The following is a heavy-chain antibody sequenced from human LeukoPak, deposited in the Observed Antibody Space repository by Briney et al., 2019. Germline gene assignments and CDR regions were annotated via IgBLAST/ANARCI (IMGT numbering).Heavy chain of an antibody. J-gene: IGHJ4*02. CDR1: GGSISSSSYY. CDR3: AREARYVRDYYFDY. V-gene: IGHV4-39*07. Sequence: SETLSLTCTVSGGSISSSSYYWGWIRQPPGKGLEWIGSIYYSGSTYYNPSLKSRVTISVDTSKNQFSLKLSSVTAADTAVYYCAREARYVRDYYFDYWGQGTLVTVSS. D-gene: IGHD1-1*01. CDR2: IYYSGST.